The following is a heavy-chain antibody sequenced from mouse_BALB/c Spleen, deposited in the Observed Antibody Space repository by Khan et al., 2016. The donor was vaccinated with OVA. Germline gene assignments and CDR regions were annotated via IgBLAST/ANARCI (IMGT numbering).Heavy chain of an antibody. D-gene: IGHD1-1*01. V-gene: IGHV1S81*02. CDR2: TNPTNGRT. J-gene: IGHJ2*01. Sequence: HVQLQQPGAELVKAGASVKMSCKASGYTFTSYWMHWVKQRLGQGLEWFAETNPTNGRTYYNEKFKSKATLTVDKSSSTAYMLLSGPTFEDSAVYYGARIKKIVATYFDYWGQGTTLTVSS. CDR3: ARIKKIVATYFDY. CDR1: GYTFTSYW.